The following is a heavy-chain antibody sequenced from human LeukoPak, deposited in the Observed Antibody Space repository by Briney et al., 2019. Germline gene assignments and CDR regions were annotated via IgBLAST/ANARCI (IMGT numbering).Heavy chain of an antibody. J-gene: IGHJ4*02. D-gene: IGHD5-24*01. CDR3: ARARSRWLQLPGY. V-gene: IGHV4-34*01. CDR2: INHSGST. Sequence: PSETLSLTCAVYGGSFSGYYWSWIRQPPGKGLEWIGEINHSGSTNYNPSLKRRVTISVDTSKNQFSLKLSSVTAADTAVYYCARARSRWLQLPGYWGQGTLVTVSS. CDR1: GGSFSGYY.